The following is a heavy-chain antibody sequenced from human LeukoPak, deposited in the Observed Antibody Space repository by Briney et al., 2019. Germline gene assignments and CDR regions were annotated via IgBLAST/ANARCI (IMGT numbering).Heavy chain of an antibody. J-gene: IGHJ6*03. D-gene: IGHD2-2*01. CDR2: IYTSGST. CDR1: GGSISSYY. CDR3: ARGVVVVPAAHYYMDV. Sequence: SETLSLTCTVSGGSISSYYWSWIRQPAGKGLEWIGRIYTSGSTNYNPSLKSRVTMSVDTSKNQFPLKLSSVTAADTAVYYCARGVVVVPAAHYYMDVWGKGTTVTVSS. V-gene: IGHV4-4*07.